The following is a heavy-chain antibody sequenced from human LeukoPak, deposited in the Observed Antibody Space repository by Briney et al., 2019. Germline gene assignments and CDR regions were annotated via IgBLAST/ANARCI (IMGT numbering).Heavy chain of an antibody. CDR3: ARGVDPPNPHLDV. CDR2: INHSRST. D-gene: IGHD5-12*01. V-gene: IGHV4-34*01. J-gene: IGHJ6*04. Sequence: KASETLSLTCAVYGGSFSGYYWSWIRQPPGKGLEWIGEINHSRSTNYNPSLKSRVTISVDTSKNQFSLKLSSVTAADTAVYYCARGVDPPNPHLDVWGKGTTVTVSS. CDR1: GGSFSGYY.